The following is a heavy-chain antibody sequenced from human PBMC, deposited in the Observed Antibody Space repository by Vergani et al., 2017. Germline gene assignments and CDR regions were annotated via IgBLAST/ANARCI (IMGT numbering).Heavy chain of an antibody. D-gene: IGHD1-1*01. CDR1: GGSISSYY. CDR2: IYYSGST. J-gene: IGHJ6*03. V-gene: IGHV4-59*01. CDR3: ARVVQLERLPITYYYYYMDV. Sequence: QVQLQESGPGLVKPSETLSLTCTVSGGSISSYYWSWIRQPPGKGLEWIGYIYYSGSTNYNPSLKSRVTISVDTSKNQVSLKLSSVTAADTAVYYCARVVQLERLPITYYYYYMDVWGKGTTVTVSS.